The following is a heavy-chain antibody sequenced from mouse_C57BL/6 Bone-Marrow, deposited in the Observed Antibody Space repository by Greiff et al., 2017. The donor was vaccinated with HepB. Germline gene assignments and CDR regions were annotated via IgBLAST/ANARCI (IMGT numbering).Heavy chain of an antibody. CDR1: GFSFNTYA. CDR3: VRPHDYDDAMDY. CDR2: IRSKSNNYAT. J-gene: IGHJ4*01. Sequence: EVQRVESGGGLVQPKGSLKLSCAASGFSFNTYAMNWVRQAPGKGLEWVARIRSKSNNYATYYADSVKDRFTISRDDSESMLYLQMNNLKTEDTAMYYCVRPHDYDDAMDYWGQGTSVTVSS. V-gene: IGHV10-1*01. D-gene: IGHD2-4*01.